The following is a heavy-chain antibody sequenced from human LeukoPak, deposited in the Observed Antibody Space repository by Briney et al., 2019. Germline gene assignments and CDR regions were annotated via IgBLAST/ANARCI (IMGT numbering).Heavy chain of an antibody. CDR2: MNPNSGNT. CDR1: GYTFTSYD. CDR3: ARVPPYYDSSGYYRGYYYYGMDV. V-gene: IGHV1-8*01. Sequence: GASVKVSCKASGYTFTSYDINWVRQATGQGLEWMGWMNPNSGNTGYAQKFQGRVTMTRNTSISTAYMELSGLRSEDTAVYYCARVPPYYDSSGYYRGYYYYGMDVWGQGTTVTVSS. J-gene: IGHJ6*02. D-gene: IGHD3-22*01.